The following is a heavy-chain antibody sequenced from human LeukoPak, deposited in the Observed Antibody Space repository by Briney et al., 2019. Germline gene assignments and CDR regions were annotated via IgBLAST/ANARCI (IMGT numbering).Heavy chain of an antibody. CDR3: ARLRSPGDFDY. D-gene: IGHD1-26*01. CDR2: ISYSGST. CDR1: GGSISSTSYY. V-gene: IGHV4-39*07. J-gene: IGHJ4*02. Sequence: PSETLSLTCTVSGGSISSTSYYWGWIRQPPGKGLEWIGTISYSGSTYYNVSLKSRVTISVDTSKNQFSLNLSSVTAADTAVYYCARLRSPGDFDYWGQGTLVTVSS.